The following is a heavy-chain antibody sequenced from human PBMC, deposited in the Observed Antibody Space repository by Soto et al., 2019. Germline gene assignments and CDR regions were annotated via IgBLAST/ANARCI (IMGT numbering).Heavy chain of an antibody. D-gene: IGHD6-13*01. Sequence: GGSLRLSCAASGFTFSSYAMHWVRQAPGKGLEWVAVISYDGSNKYYADSVKGRFTISRDNSKNTLYLQMNSLRAEDTAVYYCAREYSSSWYPTDYWGQGTLVTVSS. CDR1: GFTFSSYA. V-gene: IGHV3-30-3*01. J-gene: IGHJ4*02. CDR2: ISYDGSNK. CDR3: AREYSSSWYPTDY.